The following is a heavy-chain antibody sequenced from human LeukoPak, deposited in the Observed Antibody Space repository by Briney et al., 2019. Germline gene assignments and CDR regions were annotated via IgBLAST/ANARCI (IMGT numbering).Heavy chain of an antibody. CDR2: IYRGGNT. CDR1: GFTVSSNY. V-gene: IGHV3-66*01. D-gene: IGHD3-22*01. CDR3: AKDHYDSSGYYYPFDY. Sequence: GGSLRLSCAPSGFTVSSNYMSWVRQAPGEGLEWVSVIYRGGNTYYADSVKGRFTISRDNSKNTVYLQMNGLRAEDTAVYYCAKDHYDSSGYYYPFDYWGQGTLVTVSS. J-gene: IGHJ4*02.